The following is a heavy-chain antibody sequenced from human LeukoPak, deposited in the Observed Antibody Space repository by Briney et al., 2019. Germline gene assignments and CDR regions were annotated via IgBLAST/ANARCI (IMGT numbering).Heavy chain of an antibody. CDR1: GFTFDDYT. D-gene: IGHD3-22*01. V-gene: IGHV3-9*01. J-gene: IGHJ4*02. CDR3: AKSPTYYYDSSGYSA. CDR2: IIWNSSSI. Sequence: GGSLRLSCAASGFTFDDYTMHSGRQAPGKGLEWVSRIIWNSSSIGYADSVKGRFTISRDNAKNSLYLHMNSLRAEDTALYYCAKSPTYYYDSSGYSAWGQGTLVTVSS.